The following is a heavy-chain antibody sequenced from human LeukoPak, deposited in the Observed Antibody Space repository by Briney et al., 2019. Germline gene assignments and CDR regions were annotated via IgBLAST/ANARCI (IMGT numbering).Heavy chain of an antibody. CDR3: ARYAITNTKTRKSALFDY. CDR2: IYNSGSS. Sequence: SEALSLTCTVSGGSISSYYWSWIRQPPGKGLEWIGYIYNSGSSNYNPSLKSRVTISVDTSKNRFSLKLSSVTAADTAVYYCARYAITNTKTRKSALFDYWGQGTLVTDSS. D-gene: IGHD3-10*01. V-gene: IGHV4-59*01. J-gene: IGHJ4*02. CDR1: GGSISSYY.